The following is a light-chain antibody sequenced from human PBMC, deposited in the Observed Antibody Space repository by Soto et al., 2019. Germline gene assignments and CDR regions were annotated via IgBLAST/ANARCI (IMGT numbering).Light chain of an antibody. CDR1: SSNIGSKD. CDR3: AAWDDSLSSPV. CDR2: RNN. J-gene: IGLJ2*01. V-gene: IGLV1-47*01. Sequence: QSVLTQPPSASGTPGQRVTISCSGSSSNIGSKDVYWYQQLPGTAPKLLMYRNNKRPLGVPDRFSGSKSVTSASRAISGLRSEDEADHHSAAWDDSLSSPVFGGGAQLTVL.